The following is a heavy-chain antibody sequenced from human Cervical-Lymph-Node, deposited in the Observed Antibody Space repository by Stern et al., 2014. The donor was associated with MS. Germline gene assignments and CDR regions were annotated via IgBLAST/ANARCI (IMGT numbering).Heavy chain of an antibody. Sequence: VHLQESGPGLVKPSETLSLTCTVSGASISSYYWNWIRTPPGKGLAWIGDIYYTGTTNYNPSLKGRVAISLDPSKNQFSLILRSVSAADTAVYYCARKSLSMDHYFDSWGQGTLVTVSS. CDR1: GASISSYY. V-gene: IGHV4-59*01. CDR2: IYYTGTT. D-gene: IGHD2-2*03. CDR3: ARKSLSMDHYFDS. J-gene: IGHJ4*02.